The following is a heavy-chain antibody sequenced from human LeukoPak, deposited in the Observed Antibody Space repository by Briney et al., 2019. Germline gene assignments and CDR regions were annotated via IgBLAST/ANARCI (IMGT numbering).Heavy chain of an antibody. V-gene: IGHV1-2*02. CDR3: ANIAAAGTPFYYGMDV. D-gene: IGHD6-13*01. CDR1: GYTFTDYY. J-gene: IGHJ6*02. Sequence: ASAKVSCKASGYTFTDYYIHWVRQAPGQGLEWMGWINPNSGGTNYAQNFQGRVTMTRDTSISTAYMELSRLRSDDTAVFYCANIAAAGTPFYYGMDVWGQGTTVTVSS. CDR2: INPNSGGT.